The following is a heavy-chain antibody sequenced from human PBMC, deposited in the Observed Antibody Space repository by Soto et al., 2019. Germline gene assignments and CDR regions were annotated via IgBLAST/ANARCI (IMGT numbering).Heavy chain of an antibody. CDR2: INPSGGST. V-gene: IGHV1-46*01. CDR3: ARVSFGEYSSCWFSDYYYYYCMDV. J-gene: IGHJ6*02. CDR1: GYTFTSYY. D-gene: IGHD6-19*01. Sequence: ASVKVSCKASGYTFTSYYMHWVRQAPGQGLEWMGIINPSGGSTSYAQKFQGRVTMTRDTSTSTVYMELSSLRSEDTAVYYCARVSFGEYSSCWFSDYYYYYCMDVWCQGTTVTVSS.